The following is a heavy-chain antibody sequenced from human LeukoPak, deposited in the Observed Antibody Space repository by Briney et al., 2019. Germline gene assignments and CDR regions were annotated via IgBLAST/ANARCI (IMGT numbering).Heavy chain of an antibody. CDR3: ARPSYDSSGYYSGAFDI. Sequence: SETLSLTCTVSGGSISSYYWSWIRQPPGKGLEWIGYIYYSGSTSYNPSLKSRVTISVDTSKNQFSLKLSSVTAADTAVYYCARPSYDSSGYYSGAFDIWGQGTMVTVSS. CDR2: IYYSGST. V-gene: IGHV4-59*08. J-gene: IGHJ3*02. CDR1: GGSISSYY. D-gene: IGHD3-22*01.